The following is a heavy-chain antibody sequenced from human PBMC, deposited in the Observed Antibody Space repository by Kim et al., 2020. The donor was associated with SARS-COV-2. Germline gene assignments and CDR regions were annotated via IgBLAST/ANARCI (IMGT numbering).Heavy chain of an antibody. CDR2: ISSSSSTI. V-gene: IGHV3-48*02. Sequence: GGSLRLSCAASGFTFSSYSMNWVRQAPGKGLEWVSYISSSSSTIYYADSVKGRFTISRDNAKNSLYLQMNSLRDEDTAVYYCARDSFKRGVVAAFLFDYWGQGTLVTASS. D-gene: IGHD2-15*01. CDR3: ARDSFKRGVVAAFLFDY. CDR1: GFTFSSYS. J-gene: IGHJ4*02.